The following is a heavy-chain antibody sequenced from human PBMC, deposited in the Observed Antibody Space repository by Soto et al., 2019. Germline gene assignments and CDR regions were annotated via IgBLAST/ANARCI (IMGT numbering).Heavy chain of an antibody. D-gene: IGHD3-3*01. CDR2: IKQDGSEK. Sequence: GGSLRLSCAASGFTFSSYWIIWFRHSPGKGLEWVANIKQDGSEKYYVDSVKGRFTISRDNAKNSLYLQMNSLRAEDTAVYYCARPSGYYDYYFDYWGQGTLVTVSS. CDR1: GFTFSSYW. CDR3: ARPSGYYDYYFDY. J-gene: IGHJ4*02. V-gene: IGHV3-7*01.